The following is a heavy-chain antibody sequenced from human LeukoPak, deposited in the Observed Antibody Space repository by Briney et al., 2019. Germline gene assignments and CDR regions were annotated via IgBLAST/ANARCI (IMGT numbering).Heavy chain of an antibody. CDR1: GGTFSSYA. D-gene: IGHD2-15*01. CDR3: ARELAGFDAFDI. V-gene: IGHV1-69*13. Sequence: GASVKVSCKASGGTFSSYAISWVRQAPGQGLEWMGGIIPIFGTANYAQKFQGRVTITADESTSTAYMELSSLRSEDTAVYYCARELAGFDAFDIWGQGTMVTVSS. J-gene: IGHJ3*02. CDR2: IIPIFGTA.